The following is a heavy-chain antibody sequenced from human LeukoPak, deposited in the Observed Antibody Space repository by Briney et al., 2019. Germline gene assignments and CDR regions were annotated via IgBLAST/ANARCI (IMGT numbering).Heavy chain of an antibody. J-gene: IGHJ4*02. D-gene: IGHD3-9*01. Sequence: PGGSLRLSCAASGFTFSSYGMHWVRQAPGKGLEWVAVISYDGSNKYYADSVKGRFTISRDNSKNTLYQQMNSLRAEDTAVYYCARGPSHYDILTGYYSPYFDYWGQGTLVTVSS. CDR1: GFTFSSYG. CDR3: ARGPSHYDILTGYYSPYFDY. CDR2: ISYDGSNK. V-gene: IGHV3-30*03.